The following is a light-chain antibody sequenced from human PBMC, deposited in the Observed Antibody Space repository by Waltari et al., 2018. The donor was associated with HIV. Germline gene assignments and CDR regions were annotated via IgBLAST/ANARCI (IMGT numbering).Light chain of an antibody. V-gene: IGKV1-33*01. CDR3: QQYDALPPT. Sequence: DIQMTQSPSSLSATVRYRVTINCQASQDIRTYLNWYQQKPVKAPEHLISGASTLQTGVASRVSGSGDGTDYTFTITSRQPEDIATYYCQQYDALPPTFGGGTRVEIK. CDR1: QDIRTY. J-gene: IGKJ4*01. CDR2: GAS.